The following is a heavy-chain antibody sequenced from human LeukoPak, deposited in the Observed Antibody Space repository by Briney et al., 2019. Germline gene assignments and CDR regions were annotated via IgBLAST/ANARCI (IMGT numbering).Heavy chain of an antibody. CDR1: GFTFSSYW. D-gene: IGHD2-21*01. CDR2: IKQDGSEK. J-gene: IGHJ6*03. CDR3: ARGGEYYYYYYMDV. Sequence: GGSLRLSCAASGFTFSSYWVSWVRQAPGKGLEWVANIKQDGSEKYYVYSVKGRFTISRDNAKNSLYLQMNSLRAEDTAVYYCARGGEYYYYYYMDVWGKGTTVTVSS. V-gene: IGHV3-7*01.